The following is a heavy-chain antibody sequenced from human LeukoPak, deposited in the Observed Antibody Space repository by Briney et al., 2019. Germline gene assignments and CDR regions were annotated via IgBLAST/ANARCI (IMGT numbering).Heavy chain of an antibody. J-gene: IGHJ4*02. Sequence: GGSLGLSCAASGFTFSSYSMNWVRQAPGKGLDWVSYISSSSSTIYYADSVKGRFTISRDNAKNSLYLQMNSLRAEDTAVYYCARDLSDYGVTRFDYWGQGTLVTVSS. CDR1: GFTFSSYS. V-gene: IGHV3-48*01. D-gene: IGHD4-17*01. CDR3: ARDLSDYGVTRFDY. CDR2: ISSSSSTI.